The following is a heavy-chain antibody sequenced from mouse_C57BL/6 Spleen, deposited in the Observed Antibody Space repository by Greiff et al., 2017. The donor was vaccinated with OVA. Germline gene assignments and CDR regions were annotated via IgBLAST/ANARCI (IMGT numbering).Heavy chain of an antibody. CDR1: GYTFTSYW. CDR3: TRSGHSNWDYAMDY. D-gene: IGHD2-5*01. J-gene: IGHJ4*01. V-gene: IGHV1-5*01. Sequence: EVQLQQSGTVLARPGASVKMSCKTSGYTFTSYWMHWVKQRPGQGLEWIGAIYPGNSDTSYNQKFKGKAKLTAVTSASTAYMELSSLTNEESAVYYCTRSGHSNWDYAMDYWGQGTSVTVSS. CDR2: IYPGNSDT.